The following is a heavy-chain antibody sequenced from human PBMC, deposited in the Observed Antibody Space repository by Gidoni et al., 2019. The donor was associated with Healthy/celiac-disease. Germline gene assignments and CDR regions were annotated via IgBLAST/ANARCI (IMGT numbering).Heavy chain of an antibody. CDR2: IKQDGSEK. CDR3: VREVIFADIVLMVYAYYFDY. D-gene: IGHD2-8*01. CDR1: GFTFSSYW. V-gene: IGHV3-7*01. J-gene: IGHJ4*02. Sequence: EVQLVESGGGLVQPGGSLRLSCAASGFTFSSYWMSWVSQAAGKGLEWVANIKQDGSEKYYVDSVKGRFTISRDNAKNSLYLQMNSLRAEDTAVYYCVREVIFADIVLMVYAYYFDYWGQGTLVTVSS.